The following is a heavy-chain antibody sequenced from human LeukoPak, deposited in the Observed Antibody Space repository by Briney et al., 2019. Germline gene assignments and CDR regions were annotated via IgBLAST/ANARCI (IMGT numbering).Heavy chain of an antibody. CDR1: GFTFEDYG. Sequence: GESLRLSCAASGFTFEDYGMNWVSQVPGKGPECVCGINWNGGGRRYADSVKGRFSISRDNAKNSLYLQMNSLRVDDTAFYYCARDAVPSGRSWFDPWGQGTLVTVSS. D-gene: IGHD4-17*01. J-gene: IGHJ5*02. CDR2: INWNGGGR. V-gene: IGHV3-20*04. CDR3: ARDAVPSGRSWFDP.